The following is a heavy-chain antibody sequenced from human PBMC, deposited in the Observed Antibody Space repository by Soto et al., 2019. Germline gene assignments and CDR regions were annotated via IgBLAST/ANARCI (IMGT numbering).Heavy chain of an antibody. J-gene: IGHJ4*02. D-gene: IGHD3-3*01. CDR1: GFSFSSYA. Sequence: DVQLLESGVGSVQPGGSLRLSCAAAGFSFSSYAMSWVRQAPGKGLEWVSTISGSDGKTFYADSVKGRFSISRDTSDTMLYLQMNSRRDDDSAVYYCARWSYLDYWGQGARVTVSS. CDR3: ARWSYLDY. V-gene: IGHV3-23*01. CDR2: ISGSDGKT.